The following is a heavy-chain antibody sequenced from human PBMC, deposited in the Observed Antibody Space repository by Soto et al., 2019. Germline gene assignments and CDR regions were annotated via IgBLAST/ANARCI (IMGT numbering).Heavy chain of an antibody. CDR3: AKDQVVVVVASQQYFDY. D-gene: IGHD2-15*01. V-gene: IGHV3-23*01. CDR1: GFTFSSYA. J-gene: IGHJ4*02. Sequence: GGSLRLSCAASGFTFSSYAMSWVRQAPGKGLEWVSAISGSGSSTYYADSVKGRFTISRDNSKNTLYLQMNSLRAEDTAVYYCAKDQVVVVVASQQYFDYWGQGTLVTVSS. CDR2: ISGSGSST.